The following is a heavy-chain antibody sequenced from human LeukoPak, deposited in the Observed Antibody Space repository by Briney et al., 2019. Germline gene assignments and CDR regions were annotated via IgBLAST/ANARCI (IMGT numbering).Heavy chain of an antibody. Sequence: ASVKVSCKVSGYTLPELSMHWVRQAPGKGLEWMGGFDPEDGETIYAQKFQGRVTMTEDTSTDTAYMELSSLRSEDTAVYYCATAGGHGSGNYYRYYYRYMDVWGKGTTVTISS. V-gene: IGHV1-24*01. CDR1: GYTLPELS. D-gene: IGHD3-10*01. J-gene: IGHJ6*03. CDR2: FDPEDGET. CDR3: ATAGGHGSGNYYRYYYRYMDV.